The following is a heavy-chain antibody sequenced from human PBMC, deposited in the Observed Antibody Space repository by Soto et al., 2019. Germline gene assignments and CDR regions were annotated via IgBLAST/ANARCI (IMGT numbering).Heavy chain of an antibody. CDR2: ISSSSSYI. D-gene: IGHD6-13*01. J-gene: IGHJ6*02. V-gene: IGHV3-21*01. Sequence: EVQLVESGGGLVKPGGSLRLSCAASGFTFSSYCMHWVRQAPGPGLELVSSISSSSSYIYYSDSVRGRFTISRDNAKNSLSLQMNSLRAEDTAVYYGARDYYSSNWENGYYYYAMDVWGQGTTFTVAS. CDR3: ARDYYSSNWENGYYYYAMDV. CDR1: GFTFSSYC.